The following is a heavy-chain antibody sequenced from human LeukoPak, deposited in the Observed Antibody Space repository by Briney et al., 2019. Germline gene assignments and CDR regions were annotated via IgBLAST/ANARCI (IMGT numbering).Heavy chain of an antibody. J-gene: IGHJ4*02. CDR3: AKPRGRQLWLPDY. Sequence: RGSLRLSCAASGFTFSSYAMSWVRQAPGKGLEWVSAISGSGGSTYYADSVKGRFTISRDNSKNTLYLQMNSLRAEDTAVYYCAKPRGRQLWLPDYWGQGTLVTVSS. CDR2: ISGSGGST. CDR1: GFTFSSYA. D-gene: IGHD5-18*01. V-gene: IGHV3-23*01.